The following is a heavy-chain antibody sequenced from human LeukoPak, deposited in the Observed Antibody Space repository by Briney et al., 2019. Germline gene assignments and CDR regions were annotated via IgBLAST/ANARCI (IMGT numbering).Heavy chain of an antibody. Sequence: GAPVKVSCKGSGYSLSELSTHWVRQAPGQGLEWMGGFDPGDDETIYAQKFQGRVTMTEDTSTDTAYLELSSLRSEDTAVYFCATEKDLLLDSWGQGTPVTVSS. J-gene: IGHJ5*01. CDR3: ATEKDLLLDS. CDR2: FDPGDDET. D-gene: IGHD1-26*01. V-gene: IGHV1-24*01. CDR1: GYSLSELS.